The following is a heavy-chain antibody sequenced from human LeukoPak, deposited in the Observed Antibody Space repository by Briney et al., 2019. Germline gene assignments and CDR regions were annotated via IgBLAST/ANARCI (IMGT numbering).Heavy chain of an antibody. Sequence: SETLSLTCAVSGGSISSSSYYWGWIRQPPGKGLEWIGSIYYSGSTYYNPSLKSRVTISVDTSKNQFSLKLSSVTAADTAVYYCARVLGTSRYCSGGSCFDYFDYWGQGTLVTVSS. CDR2: IYYSGST. V-gene: IGHV4-39*07. D-gene: IGHD2-15*01. J-gene: IGHJ4*02. CDR1: GGSISSSSYY. CDR3: ARVLGTSRYCSGGSCFDYFDY.